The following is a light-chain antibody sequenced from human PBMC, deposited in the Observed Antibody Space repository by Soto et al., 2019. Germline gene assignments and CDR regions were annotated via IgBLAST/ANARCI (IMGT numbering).Light chain of an antibody. Sequence: QAVVTQEPSLTVSPGGTVTLTCGSSSGAVTSSHYPYWFQRKPGQGPRTLIYDTSDRHSWTPARFSGSLLGGKAALTLSGAQPEDEADYYCLVFYGSAVVFGGGTKLTVL. CDR3: LVFYGSAVV. V-gene: IGLV7-46*01. J-gene: IGLJ2*01. CDR2: DTS. CDR1: SGAVTSSHY.